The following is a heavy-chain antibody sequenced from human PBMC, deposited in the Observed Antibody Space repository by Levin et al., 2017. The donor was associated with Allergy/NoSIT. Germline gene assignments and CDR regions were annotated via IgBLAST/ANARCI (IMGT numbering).Heavy chain of an antibody. Sequence: GGSLRLSCAASGFTFNSYGMNWVRQAPGKGLEWVSYISSTSNSIYYADSVKGRFTISRDNAKNSLYLQMNSLRAEDTAVYYCARGISIVAVVAAPPYYFDYWGQGTLVTVSS. V-gene: IGHV3-48*01. D-gene: IGHD2-15*01. CDR3: ARGISIVAVVAAPPYYFDY. J-gene: IGHJ4*02. CDR2: ISSTSNSI. CDR1: GFTFNSYG.